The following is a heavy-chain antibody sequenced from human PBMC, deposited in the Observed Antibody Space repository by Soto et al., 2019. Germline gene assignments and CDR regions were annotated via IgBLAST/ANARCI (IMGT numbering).Heavy chain of an antibody. CDR2: INHSGRT. D-gene: IGHD2-21*01. CDR3: ARPGGKSCCYSWEI. CDR1: GGSFSDYY. J-gene: IGHJ4*02. V-gene: IGHV4-34*01. Sequence: SETLSLTCAVYGGSFSDYYWSWIRQPPGEGLEWIGDINHSGRTNYNPSLKSRVTISVDTSQNQFSLKLSSVTAADTAVYYCARPGGKSCCYSWEIWGQGTQVTVSS.